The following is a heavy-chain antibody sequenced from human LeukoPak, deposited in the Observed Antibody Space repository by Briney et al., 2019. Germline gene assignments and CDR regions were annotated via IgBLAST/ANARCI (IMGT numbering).Heavy chain of an antibody. Sequence: PSETLSLTCTVSGGSTSSTSYFWGWIRQPPGKGLEWIGTIYYSGSTYYNPSLKSRVTMSVDTSRNQFSLKLSSVNAADTAVYYCAKAGVRYYDSSGLHAFDIWGQGTMVTVSS. CDR3: AKAGVRYYDSSGLHAFDI. CDR1: GGSTSSTSYF. D-gene: IGHD3-22*01. V-gene: IGHV4-39*01. CDR2: IYYSGST. J-gene: IGHJ3*02.